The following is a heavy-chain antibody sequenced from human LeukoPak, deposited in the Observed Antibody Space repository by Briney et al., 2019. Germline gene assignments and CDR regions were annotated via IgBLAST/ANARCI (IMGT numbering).Heavy chain of an antibody. Sequence: PSETLSLTCTVSGGSISSSSYYWGWIRQPPGKGLEWIGNIYYSGSTYYNPSLKSRVTISVDTSKNQFSLKLSSVTAADTAVYYCARGSLYSSSWLALSWFDPWGQGTLVTVSS. D-gene: IGHD6-13*01. CDR1: GGSISSSSYY. CDR2: IYYSGST. CDR3: ARGSLYSSSWLALSWFDP. V-gene: IGHV4-39*01. J-gene: IGHJ5*02.